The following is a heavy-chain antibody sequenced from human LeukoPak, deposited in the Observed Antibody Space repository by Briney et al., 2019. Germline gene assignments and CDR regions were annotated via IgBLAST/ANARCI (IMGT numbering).Heavy chain of an antibody. V-gene: IGHV3-11*04. CDR2: ISSSGSTI. D-gene: IGHD6-6*01. J-gene: IGHJ6*03. CDR3: ARAIAARAPYYYYYYYMDV. CDR1: GFTFSDYY. Sequence: GGSLRLSCAASGFTFSDYYMSWIRQAPGKGLEWVSYISSSGSTIYYADSVKGRFTISRDNAKNSLYLQMNSLRAEDTAVYYCARAIAARAPYYYYYYYMDVWGKGTTVTVSS.